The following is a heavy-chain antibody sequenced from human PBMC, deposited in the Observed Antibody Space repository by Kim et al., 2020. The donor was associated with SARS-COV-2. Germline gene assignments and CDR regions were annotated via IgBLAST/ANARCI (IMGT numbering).Heavy chain of an antibody. CDR3: AREVSGWYEGRANDY. D-gene: IGHD6-19*01. CDR2: IYYSGST. J-gene: IGHJ4*02. CDR1: GGSISSSSYY. Sequence: SQTLSLTCTVSGGSISSSSYYWGWIRQPPGKGLEWIGSIYYSGSTYYNPSLKSRVTISVDTSKNQFSLKLSSVTAADTAVYYCAREVSGWYEGRANDYWGQGTLVTVSS. V-gene: IGHV4-39*07.